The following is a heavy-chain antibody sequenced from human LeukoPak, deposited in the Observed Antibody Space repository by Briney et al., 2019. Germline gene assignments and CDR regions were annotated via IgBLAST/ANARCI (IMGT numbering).Heavy chain of an antibody. CDR2: IYTSGST. Sequence: PSETLSLTCTVSGGSISSYYWSWIRQPAGKGLEWIGRIYTSGSTNYNPSLKSRVTMSVDTSKNQFSLKLSSVTAADTAVYYCARSSYHYDSGGYNYWGQGTLVTVSS. CDR1: GGSISSYY. CDR3: ARSSYHYDSGGYNY. V-gene: IGHV4-4*07. J-gene: IGHJ4*02. D-gene: IGHD3-22*01.